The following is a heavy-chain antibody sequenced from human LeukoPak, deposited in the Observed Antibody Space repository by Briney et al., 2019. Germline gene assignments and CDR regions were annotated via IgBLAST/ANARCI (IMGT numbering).Heavy chain of an antibody. Sequence: PGRSLRLSCAASGFTFSSYAMHWVRQAPGKGLEWVAVISYDGSNKYYADSVKGRFTISRNNSKNTLYLQMNSLRAEDTAVYYCARGPSYCGGDCYYYFDYWGQGTLVTVSS. J-gene: IGHJ4*02. D-gene: IGHD2-21*01. V-gene: IGHV3-30-3*01. CDR2: ISYDGSNK. CDR3: ARGPSYCGGDCYYYFDY. CDR1: GFTFSSYA.